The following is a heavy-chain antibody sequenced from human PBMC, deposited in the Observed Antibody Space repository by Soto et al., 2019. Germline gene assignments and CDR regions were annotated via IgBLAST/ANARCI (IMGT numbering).Heavy chain of an antibody. D-gene: IGHD1-1*01. Sequence: QVQLVESGGGVVQPGRPPRLSCAASGFTFSSFAMHWVRQAPGKGLEWVAVISYDGSNTYYADSVKGRFTISRDNSKNTLYLQMNSLRGEDTAVYYCARRKAGWNDVRYAFDIWGQGTMVTVSS. V-gene: IGHV3-30-3*01. J-gene: IGHJ3*02. CDR1: GFTFSSFA. CDR3: ARRKAGWNDVRYAFDI. CDR2: ISYDGSNT.